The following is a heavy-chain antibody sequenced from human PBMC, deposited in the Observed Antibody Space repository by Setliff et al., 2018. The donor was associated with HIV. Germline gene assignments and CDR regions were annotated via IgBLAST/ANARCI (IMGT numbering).Heavy chain of an antibody. D-gene: IGHD1-26*01. V-gene: IGHV4-39*01. CDR1: GSSISSSTYY. CDR3: ARTTYSGSYFNDS. J-gene: IGHJ5*01. CDR2: IHFSGST. Sequence: PSETLSLTCTVSGSSISSSTYYWGWIRQPPGKGLEWIGNIHFSGSTYYNPSLKSRVTVSVDPSKNQFSLKLSSVTAADTAVYYCARTTYSGSYFNDSWGQGTLVTVSS.